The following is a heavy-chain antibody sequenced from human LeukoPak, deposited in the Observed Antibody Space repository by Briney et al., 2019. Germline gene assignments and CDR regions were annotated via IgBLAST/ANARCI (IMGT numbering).Heavy chain of an antibody. V-gene: IGHV3-9*01. J-gene: IGHJ3*02. CDR2: VSWNSGSV. D-gene: IGHD6-19*01. CDR1: GFTFDDYA. Sequence: PGGSLRLSCAASGFTFDDYAMHWVRQAPGKGLEWVSGVSWNSGSVGHADSVKGRFTISRDNAKNSLYLQMNSLRAEDTALYYCAKDYSSGWLHDAFDIWGQGTMVTVSS. CDR3: AKDYSSGWLHDAFDI.